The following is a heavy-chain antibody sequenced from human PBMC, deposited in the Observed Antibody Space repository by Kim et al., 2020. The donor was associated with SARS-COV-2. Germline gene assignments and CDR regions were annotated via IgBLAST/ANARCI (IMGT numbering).Heavy chain of an antibody. D-gene: IGHD5-18*01. CDR1: GGSISSYY. V-gene: IGHV4-59*13. Sequence: SETLSLTCTVSGGSISSYYWSWIRQPPGKGLEWIGYIYYSGSTNYNPSLKSRVTISVDTSKNQFSLKLSSVTAADTAVYYCAREVDTAMVLGSWYYFDYWGQGTLVTVSS. CDR3: AREVDTAMVLGSWYYFDY. J-gene: IGHJ4*02. CDR2: IYYSGST.